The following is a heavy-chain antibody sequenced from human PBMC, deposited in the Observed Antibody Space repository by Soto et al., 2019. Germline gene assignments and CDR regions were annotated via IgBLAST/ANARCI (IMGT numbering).Heavy chain of an antibody. J-gene: IGHJ6*02. CDR2: IIPIFGTA. CDR3: ATGKGMEENYYSYGLDI. CDR1: GGTFSSYA. V-gene: IGHV1-69*06. Sequence: GAAVKVSCKASGGTFSSYAISWVRQAPGQGLEWMGGIIPIFGTANYAQKFQGRVTITADKSTSTAYMELSSLRSEDTAVYYCATGKGMEENYYSYGLDIWGQGTKVTVS. D-gene: IGHD1-1*01.